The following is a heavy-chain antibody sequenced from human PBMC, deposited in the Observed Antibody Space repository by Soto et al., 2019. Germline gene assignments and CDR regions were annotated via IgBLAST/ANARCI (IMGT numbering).Heavy chain of an antibody. Sequence: RGESLKISCKGSGYSFTSYWLGWVRQMPGKGLEWMGVIYPGDSDTRYSPSFQGQVTISADKSISTAYLQWCSLKASDTAMYYCARQVNNNWFYPWGQGTLVTVSS. V-gene: IGHV5-51*01. CDR3: ARQVNNNWFYP. CDR2: IYPGDSDT. J-gene: IGHJ5*02. CDR1: GYSFTSYW.